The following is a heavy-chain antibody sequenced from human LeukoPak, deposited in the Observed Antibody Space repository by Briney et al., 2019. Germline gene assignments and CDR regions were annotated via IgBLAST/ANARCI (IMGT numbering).Heavy chain of an antibody. CDR3: AKDAGGYCDY. J-gene: IGHJ4*02. CDR1: GFTFSSYG. D-gene: IGHD3-16*01. V-gene: IGHV3-30*18. Sequence: PGGSLRLSCAASGFTFSSYGMHWVRQAPGTGLEWVAVISYDGSNKYYADSVKGRFTISRDNSKNTLYLQMNSLRAEDTAVYYCAKDAGGYCDYWGQGTLVTVSS. CDR2: ISYDGSNK.